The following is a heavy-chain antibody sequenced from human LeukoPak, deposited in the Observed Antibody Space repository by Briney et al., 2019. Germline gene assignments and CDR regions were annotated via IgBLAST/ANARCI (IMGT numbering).Heavy chain of an antibody. CDR2: MNSDGSST. J-gene: IGHJ4*02. CDR1: GFTFSSYW. CDR3: AREYGSFDY. V-gene: IGHV3-74*01. D-gene: IGHD1-26*01. Sequence: GGSLRLSCAASGFTFSSYWMHWGRQAPGKGLVWVSRMNSDGSSTTYADSVKGRCTISRDNAKDTLYLQMNSLRAEDTAVYYCAREYGSFDYWGQGTLVTVSS.